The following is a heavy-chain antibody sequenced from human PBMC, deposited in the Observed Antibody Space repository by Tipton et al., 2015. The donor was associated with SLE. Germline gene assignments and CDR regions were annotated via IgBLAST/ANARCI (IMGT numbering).Heavy chain of an antibody. CDR3: ARAGTPLEGNDWPYLDN. V-gene: IGHV1-18*01. J-gene: IGHJ4*02. CDR2: ISVYNSDT. D-gene: IGHD1-1*01. CDR1: GYTFSRYT. Sequence: QLVQSGAEVKKPGASVKVSCQTSGYTFSRYTLNWVRQAPGQGLEWVGWISVYNSDTNNAQSLQGRVSLTTDTSTGTGYMELRSLRSDDTAVYYCARAGTPLEGNDWPYLDNWGQGTLVTVSA.